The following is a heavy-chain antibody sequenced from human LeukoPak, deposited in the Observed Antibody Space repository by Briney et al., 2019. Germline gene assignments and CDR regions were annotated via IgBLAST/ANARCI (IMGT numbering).Heavy chain of an antibody. CDR2: INRSGSD. CDR1: GGSFSGYY. J-gene: IGHJ4*02. CDR3: ARGQGTVTTH. Sequence: PSETLSLTCAVSGGSFSGYYWTWIRQPPGKGLEWIGEINRSGSDNYNPSLKSRVTISLDTSKNQSSLKVSSVTAADTAVYYCARGQGTVTTHWGQGTLVTVSS. D-gene: IGHD4-17*01. V-gene: IGHV4-34*01.